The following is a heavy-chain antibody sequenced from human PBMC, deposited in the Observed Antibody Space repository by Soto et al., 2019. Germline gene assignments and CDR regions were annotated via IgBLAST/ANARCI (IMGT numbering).Heavy chain of an antibody. CDR1: GYSFTSYW. D-gene: IGHD1-26*01. J-gene: IGHJ6*02. V-gene: IGHV5-10-1*01. Sequence: PGESLKISCKGSGYSFTSYWISWVRQMPGKGLEWMGRIDPSDSYTNYSPSFQGHVTISADKSISTAYLQWSSLKASDTAMYYCASSAVGATGEFYLRYCYGMDVWGQGTSVTVS. CDR3: ASSAVGATGEFYLRYCYGMDV. CDR2: IDPSDSYT.